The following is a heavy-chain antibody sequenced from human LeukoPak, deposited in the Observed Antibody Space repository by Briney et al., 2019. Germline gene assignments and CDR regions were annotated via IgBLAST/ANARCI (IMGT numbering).Heavy chain of an antibody. CDR2: IYPDDSDT. J-gene: IGHJ5*02. D-gene: IGHD5-24*01. CDR1: GYRFTSYW. V-gene: IGHV5-51*01. Sequence: GESLKISWKGPGYRFTSYWIGWVRQMPGKGLEWMGIIYPDDSDTRYSPSFQGQVTISVDMSISTSYLQWSSLKAWDSAMYNGARHPDGYNSCFDPWGQGTLVTVSS. CDR3: ARHPDGYNSCFDP.